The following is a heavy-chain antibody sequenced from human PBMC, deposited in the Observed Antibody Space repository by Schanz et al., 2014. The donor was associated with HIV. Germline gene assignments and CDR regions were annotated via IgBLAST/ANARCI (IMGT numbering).Heavy chain of an antibody. CDR3: VGHGSSSS. J-gene: IGHJ5*02. CDR2: ISSSSSYI. D-gene: IGHD6-6*01. V-gene: IGHV3-21*04. CDR1: GFTFSSYS. Sequence: EVQLLESGGGLVKPGGSLRLSCAASGFTFSSYSMNWVRQAPGKGLEWVSSISSSSSYIYYADSMKGRFTISRDNSKSTLYLQMNRLRAEDTAVYYCVGHGSSSSWGLGTLVTVSS.